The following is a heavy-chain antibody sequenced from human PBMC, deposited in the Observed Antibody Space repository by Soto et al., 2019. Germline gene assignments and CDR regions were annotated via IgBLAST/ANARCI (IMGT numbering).Heavy chain of an antibody. Sequence: QVQLVQSGAEVKKPGSSVKVSCKASGGTFSSYAISWVRQAPGQGLEWMGGIIPIFGTANYAQKFQGRVTITADESTSTAYMELSSLRSEDTAVYYCARGLPRSYCSGGSCYSNWFDPWGQGTLVTVSS. CDR1: GGTFSSYA. V-gene: IGHV1-69*01. D-gene: IGHD2-15*01. CDR2: IIPIFGTA. J-gene: IGHJ5*02. CDR3: ARGLPRSYCSGGSCYSNWFDP.